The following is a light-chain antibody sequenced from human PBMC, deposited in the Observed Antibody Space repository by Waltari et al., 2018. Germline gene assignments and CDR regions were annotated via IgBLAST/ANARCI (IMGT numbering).Light chain of an antibody. Sequence: SFELTQTPSVSVSPGQTASITCSGANLGQNHACWYQQKAGQSPVLVIYQDTKRPSGIPDRFSGSNSGNTVTLTIRGTQALDEADYYCQAWDSTTGVFGTGTKVTVL. V-gene: IGLV3-1*01. J-gene: IGLJ1*01. CDR2: QDT. CDR1: NLGQNH. CDR3: QAWDSTTGV.